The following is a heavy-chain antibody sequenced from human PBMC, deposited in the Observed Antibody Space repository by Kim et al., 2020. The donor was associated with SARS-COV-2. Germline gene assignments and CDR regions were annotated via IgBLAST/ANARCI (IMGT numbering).Heavy chain of an antibody. CDR2: T. V-gene: IGHV4-59*08. CDR3: ARQTSHYDFDD. Sequence: TNYHPSLGSRVSIALDTSKQQFSLRLTSVTASDTAVYFCARQTSHYDFDDWGQGTLVTVSS. D-gene: IGHD3-3*01. J-gene: IGHJ4*02.